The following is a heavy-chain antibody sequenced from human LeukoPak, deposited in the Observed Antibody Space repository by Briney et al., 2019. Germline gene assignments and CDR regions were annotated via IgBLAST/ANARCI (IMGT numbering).Heavy chain of an antibody. CDR1: GFTFSSYW. Sequence: GGSLRLSCAASGFTFSSYWMSWVRQAPGKGLEWVANIKQDGSEKYYVGSVKGRFTISRDNAKNSLYLQMNSLRVEDTAVYYCARVVSPDYTYGYKYWGQGTLVTVSS. J-gene: IGHJ4*02. D-gene: IGHD5-18*01. CDR2: IKQDGSEK. CDR3: ARVVSPDYTYGYKY. V-gene: IGHV3-7*01.